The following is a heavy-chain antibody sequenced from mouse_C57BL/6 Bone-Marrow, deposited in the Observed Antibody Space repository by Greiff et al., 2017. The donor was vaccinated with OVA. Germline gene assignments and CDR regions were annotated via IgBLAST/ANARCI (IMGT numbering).Heavy chain of an antibody. D-gene: IGHD1-1*01. CDR1: GYSITSGYF. CDR2: IRYDGST. CDR3: ARGTVTAGYFDY. Sequence: EVQLVQSGPGLVKPSPSLSLTCSVSGYSITSGYFCNWIRQSPGNILEWRGYIRYDGSTNYNPSLKNRISITHDTSKNQLFLKLNSVTTEDTATYYCARGTVTAGYFDYWGQGTTVTVSS. J-gene: IGHJ2*01. V-gene: IGHV3-6*01.